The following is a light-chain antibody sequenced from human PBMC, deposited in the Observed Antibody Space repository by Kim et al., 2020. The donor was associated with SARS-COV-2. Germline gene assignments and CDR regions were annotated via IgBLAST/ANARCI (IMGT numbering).Light chain of an antibody. J-gene: IGLJ3*02. CDR3: LLFYSGPRV. Sequence: PGGTVTLTCASSTGAVTRGHFPDWFQQKPGQAPTTLIYDTNNKHSLTPARFSGSLLGDKAALTLSGAQPEDEADYYCLLFYSGPRVFGGGTQLTVL. CDR1: TGAVTRGHF. CDR2: DTN. V-gene: IGLV7-46*01.